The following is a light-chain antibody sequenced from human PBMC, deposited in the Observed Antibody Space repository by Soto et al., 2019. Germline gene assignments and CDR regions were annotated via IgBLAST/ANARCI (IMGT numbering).Light chain of an antibody. V-gene: IGKV3-20*01. CDR1: QSVSNNY. CDR3: QQYVTSPPGT. Sequence: IVLTQSPGTLSLSPGERATLSCRASQSVSNNYLAWYQQKPGQAPRLLIYGASSRATGIPDMFSGSGSGTDFTLTISRLEPGDFAVYYCQQYVTSPPGTFGQGTKVEIK. J-gene: IGKJ1*01. CDR2: GAS.